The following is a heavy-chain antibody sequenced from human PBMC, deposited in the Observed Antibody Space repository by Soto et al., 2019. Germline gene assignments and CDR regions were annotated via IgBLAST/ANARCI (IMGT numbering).Heavy chain of an antibody. CDR2: ISGSGGST. CDR3: AKDRSSSWAVSSVAP. J-gene: IGHJ5*02. Sequence: EVQLLESGGGLVQPGGSLRLSCAASGFTFSSYAMSWVRQAPGKGLEWVSAISGSGGSTYYADYVKGRFTISRDNSKNTVYQQKNSLRAEEPAVYYWAKDRSSSWAVSSVAPLGQGTLGTVSS. D-gene: IGHD6-13*01. V-gene: IGHV3-23*01. CDR1: GFTFSSYA.